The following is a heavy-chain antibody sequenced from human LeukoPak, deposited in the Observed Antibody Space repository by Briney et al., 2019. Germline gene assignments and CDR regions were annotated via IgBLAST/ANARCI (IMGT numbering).Heavy chain of an antibody. V-gene: IGHV3-53*01. CDR3: AKVADYYYGMDV. CDR2: IYSGGST. Sequence: GGSLRLSCAASGFTVSSNYVSWVRQAPGKGLEWVSVIYSGGSTYYADSVKGRFTISRDNSKNTLYLQMNSLRAEDTAVYYCAKVADYYYGMDVWGQGTTVTVSS. J-gene: IGHJ6*02. CDR1: GFTVSSNY. D-gene: IGHD2-15*01.